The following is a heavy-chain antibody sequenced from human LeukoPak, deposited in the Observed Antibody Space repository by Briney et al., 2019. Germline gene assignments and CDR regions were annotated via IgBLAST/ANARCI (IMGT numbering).Heavy chain of an antibody. CDR1: GGSISSYY. V-gene: IGHV4-4*07. Sequence: SETLSLTCSVSGGSISSYYWSWLRQPAGKQPEWIGRMYTSGSTYYDPPLKSRVTMSADTSKNQFSLKLTSVTAADTSVYYCAREGGPGGDYGSIDSWGQGTLVTVSS. CDR2: MYTSGST. CDR3: AREGGPGGDYGSIDS. J-gene: IGHJ4*02. D-gene: IGHD4-17*01.